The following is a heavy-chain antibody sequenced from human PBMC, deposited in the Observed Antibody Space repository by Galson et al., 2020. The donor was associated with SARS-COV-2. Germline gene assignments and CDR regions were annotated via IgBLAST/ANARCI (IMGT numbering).Heavy chain of an antibody. CDR3: ARENPGNYYGSERRDAFDI. Sequence: SETLSLTCTVSGGPISSGSYYWSWIRQPAGKGLEWIGRTYTSGSTNYNPSLKSRVTISVDTSKNQFSLKLSSVTAADTAVYYCARENPGNYYGSERRDAFDIWGQGTMVTVSS. J-gene: IGHJ3*02. D-gene: IGHD3-10*01. CDR1: GGPISSGSYY. CDR2: TYTSGST. V-gene: IGHV4-61*02.